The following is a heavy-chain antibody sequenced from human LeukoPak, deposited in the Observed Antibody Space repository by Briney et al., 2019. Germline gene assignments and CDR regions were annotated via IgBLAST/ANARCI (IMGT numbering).Heavy chain of an antibody. Sequence: GGSLRLSCAASGFTFDDYAMHWVRQAPGKGLEWVSGISWNSGSIGYADSAKGRFTISRDNAKNSLYLQMNSLRAEDTALYYCARGFGELLRGLDYWGQGTLVTVSS. D-gene: IGHD3-10*01. J-gene: IGHJ4*02. CDR3: ARGFGELLRGLDY. CDR1: GFTFDDYA. V-gene: IGHV3-9*01. CDR2: ISWNSGSI.